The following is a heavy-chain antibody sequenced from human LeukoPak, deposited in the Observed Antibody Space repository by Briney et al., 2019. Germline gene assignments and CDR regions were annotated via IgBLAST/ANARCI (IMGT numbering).Heavy chain of an antibody. V-gene: IGHV4-39*07. Sequence: SETLSLTCTVSGGSISSSGYYWGWIRQPPGKGLEWIGIIYYSGSTYYNPSLKSRVTISVDTSKSQFSLKLNSVTAADTAVYYCGRDKIDYYDTYGYFDYWGQGILVTVSS. CDR3: GRDKIDYYDTYGYFDY. CDR1: GGSISSSGYY. J-gene: IGHJ4*02. D-gene: IGHD3-22*01. CDR2: IYYSGST.